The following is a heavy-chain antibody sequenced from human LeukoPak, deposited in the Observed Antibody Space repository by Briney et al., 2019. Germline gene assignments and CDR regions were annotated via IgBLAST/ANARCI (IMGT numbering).Heavy chain of an antibody. J-gene: IGHJ6*02. V-gene: IGHV4-59*01. CDR3: ARVTEDYYGMDV. Sequence: SETLSLTCTVSGGSTSSYYWSWSRQPPGKGLEWFGYIYYSGSTNYNPSLESRVTISVDTSKNQFSLKLSSVTAADTAVYYCARVTEDYYGMDVWGQGTTVTVSS. CDR1: GGSTSSYY. D-gene: IGHD4-11*01. CDR2: IYYSGST.